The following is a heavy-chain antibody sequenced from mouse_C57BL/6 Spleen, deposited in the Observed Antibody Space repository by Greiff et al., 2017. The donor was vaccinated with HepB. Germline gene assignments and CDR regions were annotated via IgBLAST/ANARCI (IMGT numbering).Heavy chain of an antibody. V-gene: IGHV1-53*01. D-gene: IGHD5-5*01. J-gene: IGHJ1*03. CDR3: ARERLPLYWYFDV. CDR1: GYTFTSYW. Sequence: QVHVKQSGTELVKPGASVKLSCKASGYTFTSYWMHWVKQRPGQGLEWIGNINPSNGGTNYNEKFKSKATLTVDKSSSTAYMQLSSLTSEDSAVYYCARERLPLYWYFDVWGTGTTVTVSS. CDR2: INPSNGGT.